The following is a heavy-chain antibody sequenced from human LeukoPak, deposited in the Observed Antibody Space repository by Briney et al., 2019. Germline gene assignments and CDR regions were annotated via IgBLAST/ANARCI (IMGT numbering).Heavy chain of an antibody. Sequence: ASVKVSCKVVAYDFTGYHIHWVRQAPGQGPEWMGRLNPNTGHAVYAFKFQGRVTITRDTSSNTAYMKVTRLTSDDTALYYCAKDRDGADRIVLWGQGTLVTVSS. V-gene: IGHV1-2*06. CDR3: AKDRDGADRIVL. D-gene: IGHD5-24*01. J-gene: IGHJ4*02. CDR2: LNPNTGHA. CDR1: AYDFTGYH.